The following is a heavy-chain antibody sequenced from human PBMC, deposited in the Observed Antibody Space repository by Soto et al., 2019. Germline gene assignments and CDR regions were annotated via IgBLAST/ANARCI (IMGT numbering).Heavy chain of an antibody. CDR2: ISESGST. CDR1: GFTFSTYA. V-gene: IGHV3-23*01. J-gene: IGHJ4*02. Sequence: EVQLLESGGGLVQPGGSLRLSCTASGFTFSTYAMSWVRQVPGKGLEWVSTISESGSTYYADSVKRRFTISRDNSTNTLYLEMNSLRAEDTAVYYCAKDKGGRYCSRTSGLYSFDYWGQGTLGTVSS. CDR3: AKDKGGRYCSRTSGLYSFDY. D-gene: IGHD2-2*01.